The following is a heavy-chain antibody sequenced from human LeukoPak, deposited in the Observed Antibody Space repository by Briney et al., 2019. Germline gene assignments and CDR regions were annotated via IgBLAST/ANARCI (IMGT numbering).Heavy chain of an antibody. J-gene: IGHJ5*02. CDR2: IYYSGST. CDR3: ARVTPSLYSWFDP. V-gene: IGHV4-59*01. CDR1: GGSISSYY. Sequence: SETLSLTCTVSGGSISSYYWSWIRQPPGKGLEWIGYIYYSGSTNYNPSLKSRVTISVDTSKNQFSLKLSSVTAADTAVYYCARVTPSLYSWFDPWGQGTLVTVSS.